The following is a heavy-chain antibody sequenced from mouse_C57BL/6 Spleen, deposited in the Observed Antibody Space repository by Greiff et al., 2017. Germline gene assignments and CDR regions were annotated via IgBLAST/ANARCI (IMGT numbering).Heavy chain of an antibody. J-gene: IGHJ2*01. Sequence: VQLQQSGAELVRPGASVKLSCTASGFNIKDDYMHWVKQRPEQGLEWIGWIDPENGDTEYASKFQGKATITADTSSNTAYLQLSSLTSEDTAVYYCTSMVRDYWGQGTTRTVSS. D-gene: IGHD2-2*01. CDR1: GFNIKDDY. CDR3: TSMVRDY. V-gene: IGHV14-4*01. CDR2: IDPENGDT.